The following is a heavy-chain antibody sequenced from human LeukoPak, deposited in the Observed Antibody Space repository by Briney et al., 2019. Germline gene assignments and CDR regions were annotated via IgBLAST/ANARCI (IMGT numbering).Heavy chain of an antibody. CDR3: VRDRGRASVDY. Sequence: PGGSLRLSCAASGFTFAGYWISWVRQAPGKGLEWVANMKQDASEEYYVDSVKGRFTISRDNAKNLLYLQMNSLRAEDTAVYYCVRDRGRASVDYWGQGTLVTVSS. V-gene: IGHV3-7*01. CDR2: MKQDASEE. CDR1: GFTFAGYW. D-gene: IGHD1-26*01. J-gene: IGHJ4*02.